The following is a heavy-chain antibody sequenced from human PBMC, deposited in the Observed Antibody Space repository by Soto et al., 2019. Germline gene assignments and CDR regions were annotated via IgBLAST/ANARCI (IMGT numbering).Heavy chain of an antibody. CDR3: VSVARRSIAARRAVPSVDY. Sequence: GGSLRLSCSASGFTFSSYAMHWVRQAPGKGLEYVSAISSNGGSTYYADSVKGRFTISRDNSKNTLYLQMSSLRAEDTAVYYCVSVARRSIAARRAVPSVDYWGQGTLVTVSS. D-gene: IGHD6-6*01. V-gene: IGHV3-64D*08. CDR1: GFTFSSYA. J-gene: IGHJ4*02. CDR2: ISSNGGST.